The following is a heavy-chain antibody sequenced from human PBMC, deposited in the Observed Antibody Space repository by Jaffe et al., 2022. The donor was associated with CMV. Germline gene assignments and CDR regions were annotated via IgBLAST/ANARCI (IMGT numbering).Heavy chain of an antibody. V-gene: IGHV3-9*01. CDR1: GFTFGDFA. CDR2: ISWNSGSV. D-gene: IGHD2-21*01. J-gene: IGHJ4*02. Sequence: EVQLVESGGGVVQPGRSLRLSCAASGFTFGDFAMHWVRQAPGKGLEWVSGISWNSGSVGYADSVKGRFTISRDNAKNSLYLQMNSLRPEDTALYYCAKGHTNLILWFDYWGQGTLATVSS. CDR3: AKGHTNLILWFDY.